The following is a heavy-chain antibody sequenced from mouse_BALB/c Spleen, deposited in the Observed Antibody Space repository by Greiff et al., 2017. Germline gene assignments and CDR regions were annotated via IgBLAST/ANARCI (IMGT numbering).Heavy chain of an antibody. D-gene: IGHD1-1*01. Sequence: EVKLMESGGGLVKPGGSLKLSCAASGFTFSSYAMSWVRQTPEKRLEWVATISSGGSYTYYPDSVKGRFTISRDNAKNTLYLQMSSLKSEDTAMYYCARHIYGDYFDYWGQGTTLTVSS. J-gene: IGHJ2*01. CDR1: GFTFSSYA. CDR3: ARHIYGDYFDY. CDR2: ISSGGSYT. V-gene: IGHV5-6*03.